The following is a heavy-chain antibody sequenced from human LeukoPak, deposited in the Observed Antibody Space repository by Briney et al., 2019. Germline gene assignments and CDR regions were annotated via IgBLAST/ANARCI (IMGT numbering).Heavy chain of an antibody. V-gene: IGHV3-48*04. CDR2: ISSSSSTI. CDR3: ARDPPYYYGSGGYYYGMDV. D-gene: IGHD3-10*01. Sequence: GGSLRLSCAASGFTFSSYSMNWVRQAPGKGLEWVSYISSSSSTIYYADSVKGRFTISRDNAKNSLYLQMNSLRAEDTAVYYCARDPPYYYGSGGYYYGMDVWGQGTTVTVSS. CDR1: GFTFSSYS. J-gene: IGHJ6*02.